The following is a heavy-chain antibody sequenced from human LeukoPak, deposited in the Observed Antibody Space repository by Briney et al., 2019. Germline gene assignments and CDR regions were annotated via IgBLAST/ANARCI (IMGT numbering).Heavy chain of an antibody. CDR1: GFTFSSYA. V-gene: IGHV3-23*01. CDR3: ARDDQQWLVGLGYFDL. CDR2: ISGSGGST. J-gene: IGHJ2*01. Sequence: PGGSLRLSCAASGFTFSSYAMSWVRQAPGKGLEWVSAISGSGGSTYYADSVKGRFTISRDNSKNTLYLQMNSLRAEDTAVYYCARDDQQWLVGLGYFDLWGRGTLVTVSS. D-gene: IGHD6-19*01.